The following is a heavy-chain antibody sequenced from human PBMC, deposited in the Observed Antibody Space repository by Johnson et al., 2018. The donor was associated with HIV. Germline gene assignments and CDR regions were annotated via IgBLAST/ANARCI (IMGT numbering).Heavy chain of an antibody. CDR3: ARDDTWGDAFDI. CDR2: IRFDGSTK. Sequence: QVQLVESGGGVVQPGGSLRLSCAASGFTFSSFGMHWVRQAPGKGLEWVAFIRFDGSTKNYADSVKGRFTISRDNSKNSLYLQMNSLRAEDTAVYYCARDDTWGDAFDIWGQGTMVTVSS. J-gene: IGHJ3*02. CDR1: GFTFSSFG. V-gene: IGHV3-30*02. D-gene: IGHD1-26*01.